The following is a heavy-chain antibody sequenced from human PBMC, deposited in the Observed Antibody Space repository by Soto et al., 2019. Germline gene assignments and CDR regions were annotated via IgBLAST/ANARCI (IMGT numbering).Heavy chain of an antibody. Sequence: EVQLVESGWGLVQPGGSLKLSCAASGFTLSGSVIYWVRQPSGKGLERVGRIRSRSNGYATAYAASVRGRFTISRDDSKNTAYLQMNSLKTEDTAVYYCSRPGYSNYDSDYWGQGTLVTVSS. CDR2: IRSRSNGYAT. CDR1: GFTLSGSV. D-gene: IGHD5-12*01. J-gene: IGHJ4*02. CDR3: SRPGYSNYDSDY. V-gene: IGHV3-73*02.